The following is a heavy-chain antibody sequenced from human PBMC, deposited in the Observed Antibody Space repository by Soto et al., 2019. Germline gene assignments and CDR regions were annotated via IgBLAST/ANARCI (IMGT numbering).Heavy chain of an antibody. V-gene: IGHV3-21*01. CDR2: ISSSSSYI. Sequence: EVQLVESGGGLVKPGGSLRLSCAASGFTFSSYSMNWVRQAPGKGLEWVSSISSSSSYIYYADSVKGRFTISIDNAKNSLYLQMNSLRAEDTAVYYCAVPPPSGMDVWGQGTTVTVSS. CDR3: AVPPPSGMDV. CDR1: GFTFSSYS. J-gene: IGHJ6*02.